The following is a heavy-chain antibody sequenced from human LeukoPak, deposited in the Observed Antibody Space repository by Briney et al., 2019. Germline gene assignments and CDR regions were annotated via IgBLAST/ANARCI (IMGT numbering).Heavy chain of an antibody. Sequence: SETLSLTCTVSGGSISSYYWSWIRQPPGKGLEWIGYIYYSGSTNYNPSLKSRVTISVDTSKNQFSLKLSSVTAADTAVYYCARSHSVWTSFDYWGQGTLVTVS. D-gene: IGHD3/OR15-3a*01. J-gene: IGHJ4*02. V-gene: IGHV4-59*01. CDR3: ARSHSVWTSFDY. CDR2: IYYSGST. CDR1: GGSISSYY.